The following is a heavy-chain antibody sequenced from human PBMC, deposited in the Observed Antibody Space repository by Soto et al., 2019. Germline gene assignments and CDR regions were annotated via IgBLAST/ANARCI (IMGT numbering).Heavy chain of an antibody. Sequence: QSGGSLRLSCAASGFTFSSYAMSWVRQAPGKGLEWVSAISGSGGSTYYADSVKGRFTISRDNSKNTLYLQMNSLRAEDTAVYYCAKDSRSNSGSMYYFDYWGQGTLVTVSS. CDR2: ISGSGGST. J-gene: IGHJ4*02. CDR1: GFTFSSYA. CDR3: AKDSRSNSGSMYYFDY. V-gene: IGHV3-23*01. D-gene: IGHD1-26*01.